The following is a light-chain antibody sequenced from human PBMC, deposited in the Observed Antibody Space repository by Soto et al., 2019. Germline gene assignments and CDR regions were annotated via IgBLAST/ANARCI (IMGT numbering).Light chain of an antibody. CDR2: AAS. CDR3: QQSYSTQFA. Sequence: DIQLTQSPSSLSASLGDRVTISCRASQSISSYFNWYQQKPGKAPKLLIYAASNLQSGVPSRFSGSGSGTDFTLTINSLQPEDFATYYCQQSYSTQFAFGPGTKVDIK. J-gene: IGKJ3*01. CDR1: QSISSY. V-gene: IGKV1-39*01.